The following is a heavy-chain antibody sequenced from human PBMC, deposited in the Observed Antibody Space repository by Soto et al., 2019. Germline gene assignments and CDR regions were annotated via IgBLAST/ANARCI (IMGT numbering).Heavy chain of an antibody. D-gene: IGHD3-3*01. CDR1: GYTLTELS. CDR3: ATGPKRDYDFWSGYILGY. Sequence: VAVKVSCKVSGYTLTELSIYWVLQAPGKGLEWMGGFDPEDGETIYAQKFQGRVTMTEDTSTDTAYMELSSLRSEDTAVSYCATGPKRDYDFWSGYILGYWGQGTLVTVSS. CDR2: FDPEDGET. J-gene: IGHJ4*02. V-gene: IGHV1-24*01.